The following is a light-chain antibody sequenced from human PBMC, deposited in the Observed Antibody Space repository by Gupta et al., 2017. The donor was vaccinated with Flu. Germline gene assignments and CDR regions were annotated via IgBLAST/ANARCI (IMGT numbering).Light chain of an antibody. CDR1: QTISNY. V-gene: IGKV1-39*01. CDR3: QQSDSNPYT. CDR2: AAS. Sequence: DIQMTQSPSSLSASIGDRVTITCRASQTISNYLNWYQQKPGKAPELLIFAASSLQSGVPSRFSGSGSGTDFTLTITSLQLEDFATYYCQQSDSNPYTFGQGTKLEI. J-gene: IGKJ2*01.